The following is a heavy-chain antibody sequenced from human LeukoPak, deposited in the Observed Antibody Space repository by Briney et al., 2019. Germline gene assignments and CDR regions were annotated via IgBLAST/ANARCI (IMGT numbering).Heavy chain of an antibody. V-gene: IGHV4-31*03. CDR3: ARGRFYGFSGDS. D-gene: IGHD2/OR15-2a*01. Sequence: SQTLSLTCTVSGGSISTGGYYWNWIRQHPGKGLEWIGFIYHSGSTSYTPSLKIRLSISVDTSKNQFSLKLNSVTAADMAVYYCARGRFYGFSGDSWGQGTLVTVSS. J-gene: IGHJ4*02. CDR2: IYHSGST. CDR1: GGSISTGGYY.